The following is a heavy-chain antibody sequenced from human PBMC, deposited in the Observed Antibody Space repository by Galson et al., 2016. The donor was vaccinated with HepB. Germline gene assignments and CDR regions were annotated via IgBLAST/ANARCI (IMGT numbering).Heavy chain of an antibody. CDR3: ARDAFPDDAYDI. V-gene: IGHV3-33*01. D-gene: IGHD3-16*01. CDR1: GFPFSTYG. CDR2: IWYDGSNQ. Sequence: SLRLSCAASGFPFSTYGMHWVRQAPGKGLEWVAVIWYDGSNQYYADSVKGRFTISRDISKNTLYLQMNSLRAEDTALYYCARDAFPDDAYDIWGQGTMVTVSS. J-gene: IGHJ3*02.